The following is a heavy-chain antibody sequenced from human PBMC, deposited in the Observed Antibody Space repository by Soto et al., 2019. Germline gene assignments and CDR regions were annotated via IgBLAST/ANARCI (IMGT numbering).Heavy chain of an antibody. V-gene: IGHV1-2*04. Sequence: QVKLVQSGAEVKKPGASVKVSCKASGYTFTGYYMHWVRQAPGQGLEWMGWINPNSGGTNYAQKFQGWVTMTRDTSISTAYMELSRLRSDDTAVYYCARTDTAMSVQFDYWGQGTLVTVSS. CDR2: INPNSGGT. D-gene: IGHD5-18*01. J-gene: IGHJ4*02. CDR1: GYTFTGYY. CDR3: ARTDTAMSVQFDY.